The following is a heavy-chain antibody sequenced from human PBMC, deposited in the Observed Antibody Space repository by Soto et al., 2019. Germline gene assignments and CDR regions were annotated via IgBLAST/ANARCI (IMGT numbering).Heavy chain of an antibody. J-gene: IGHJ6*02. CDR3: ARDRPYLRFLEWLPTPHGMDV. D-gene: IGHD3-3*01. CDR2: IYYSGST. V-gene: IGHV4-59*01. CDR1: GGSISSYY. Sequence: SETLSLTCTVSGGSISSYYWSWIRQPPGKGLEWIGYIYYSGSTNYNPSLKSRVTISVDTSKNQFSLKLSSVTAADTAVYYCARDRPYLRFLEWLPTPHGMDVWGQGTTVTVSS.